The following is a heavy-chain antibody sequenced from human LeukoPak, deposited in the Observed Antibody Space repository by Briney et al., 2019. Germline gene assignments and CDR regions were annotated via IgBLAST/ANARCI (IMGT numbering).Heavy chain of an antibody. J-gene: IGHJ5*02. CDR1: GYSFTSYW. D-gene: IGHD1-26*01. V-gene: IGHV5-51*01. CDR3: ARVRDIVGANNWFDP. CDR2: IYPVDSDT. Sequence: GESLKISCKGSGYSFTSYWIGWVRQMPGKGLEWMGIIYPVDSDTRYSPSFQGQVTISADKSISTAYLQWSSLKASDTAMYYCARVRDIVGANNWFDPWGQGTLVTVSS.